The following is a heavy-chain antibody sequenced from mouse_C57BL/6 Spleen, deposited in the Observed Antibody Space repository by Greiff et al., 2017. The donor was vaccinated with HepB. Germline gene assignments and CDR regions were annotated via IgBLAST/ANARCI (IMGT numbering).Heavy chain of an antibody. CDR1: GYTFTGYW. CDR3: ALFYYGNYGFAY. CDR2: IFPGSGST. V-gene: IGHV1-9*01. D-gene: IGHD2-1*01. Sequence: QVQLKQSGAELMKPGASVKLSCKATGYTFTGYWIEWVKQRPGHGLEWIGEIFPGSGSTNYNEKFKGKATFTADTSSNTAYMQLSSLTTEDSAIYYCALFYYGNYGFAYWGQGTLVTVSA. J-gene: IGHJ3*01.